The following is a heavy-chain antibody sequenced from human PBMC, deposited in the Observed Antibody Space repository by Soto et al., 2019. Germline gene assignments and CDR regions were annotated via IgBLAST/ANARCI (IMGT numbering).Heavy chain of an antibody. V-gene: IGHV1-69*01. CDR2: IIPIFGTA. J-gene: IGHJ6*02. CDR3: ARASLRYCSSTSCYKVYYYGMDF. D-gene: IGHD2-2*02. CDR1: GGTFSSYA. Sequence: QVQLVQSGAEVKKPGSSVKVSCKASGGTFSSYAISWVRQAPGQGLEWMGGIIPIFGTANYAQKFQGRVTITADESTCTAYMELSSLSSEYTAVYYCARASLRYCSSTSCYKVYYYGMDFGGQGTTVTVSS.